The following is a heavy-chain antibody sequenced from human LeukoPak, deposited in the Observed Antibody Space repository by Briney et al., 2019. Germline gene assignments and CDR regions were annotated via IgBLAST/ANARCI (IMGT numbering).Heavy chain of an antibody. CDR3: ARYMVRGDPFDY. Sequence: ASVNVSRRASVYTFTSYGISWVRQAPGQGGEGMGWISAYNCNTNYAQKLQGRVTMTTDTSTSTAYMELRSLRSGDTAVYYCARYMVRGDPFDYWGKGTLVTVS. CDR1: VYTFTSYG. CDR2: ISAYNCNT. V-gene: IGHV1-18*01. D-gene: IGHD3-10*01. J-gene: IGHJ4*02.